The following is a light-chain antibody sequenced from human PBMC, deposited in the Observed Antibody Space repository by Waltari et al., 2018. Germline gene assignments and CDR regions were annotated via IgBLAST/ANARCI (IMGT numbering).Light chain of an antibody. CDR2: GAS. CDR3: QQYDYPGLT. Sequence: ETVMTQSPATLSVSPGERATLSCRASRIVRSNLAWYQQKPGQPPRLLIYGASTSASGVPARFSGSGSGTEFTLTISSLQSEESAVYYCQQYDYPGLTFGGGTKVEIK. CDR1: RIVRSN. V-gene: IGKV3-15*01. J-gene: IGKJ4*01.